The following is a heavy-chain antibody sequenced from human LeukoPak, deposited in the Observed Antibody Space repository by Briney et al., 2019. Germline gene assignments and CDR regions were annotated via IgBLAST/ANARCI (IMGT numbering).Heavy chain of an antibody. Sequence: GGSLRLSCAASGFTFRGYVMSWVRQAPGKGLEWVSGIIGNGENTYYADSVKGRFTISRDNSKNILYLQMNSLRAEDTAVYYCAKVVGGWPQGWFDPWGQGALITVSS. CDR3: AKVVGGWPQGWFDP. J-gene: IGHJ5*02. D-gene: IGHD6-19*01. CDR1: GFTFRGYV. CDR2: IIGNGENT. V-gene: IGHV3-23*01.